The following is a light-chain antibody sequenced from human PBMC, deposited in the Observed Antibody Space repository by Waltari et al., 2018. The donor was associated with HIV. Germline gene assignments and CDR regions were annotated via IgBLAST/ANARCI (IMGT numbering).Light chain of an antibody. CDR2: DVH. CDR3: SSYAGSSMSYA. CDR1: SSDVGAFKY. J-gene: IGLJ1*01. V-gene: IGLV2-8*01. Sequence: QSALTQPPSASGSPGQSVSISCTGASSDVGAFKYVSWYQQHPGKAPKLLIYDVHERPSGVPDRFSGSKSGNTASLTVSGLQAEDEAHYYCSSYAGSSMSYAFGTGTKVTVL.